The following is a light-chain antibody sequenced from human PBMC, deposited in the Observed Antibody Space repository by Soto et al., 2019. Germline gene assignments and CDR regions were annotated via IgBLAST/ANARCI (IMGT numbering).Light chain of an antibody. CDR1: QTVGTTY. CDR2: SAS. CDR3: QLYGSSRWT. J-gene: IGKJ1*01. V-gene: IGKV3-20*01. Sequence: VVLAQSTGTLSLSPGERATLSCRASQTVGTTYLAWYQHKPGQAPRLLIYSASTRATGIPDRFNGSRSGTDFTLTISRLEPEDFAVYFCQLYGSSRWTFGQGTKLDIK.